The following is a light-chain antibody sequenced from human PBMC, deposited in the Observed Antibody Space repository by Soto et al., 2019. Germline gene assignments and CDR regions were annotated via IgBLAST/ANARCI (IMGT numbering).Light chain of an antibody. Sequence: QSALTQPASVSGSPGQSITISCTGTSSDVGSYKLISWYQQHPGQAPKLMIYEVTKRPSGISNRFSGSKSGNAASLTISGLQAEDEADYYCCSYAGSDTWVFGGGTKLTV. CDR3: CSYAGSDTWV. V-gene: IGLV2-23*02. CDR1: SSDVGSYKL. CDR2: EVT. J-gene: IGLJ3*02.